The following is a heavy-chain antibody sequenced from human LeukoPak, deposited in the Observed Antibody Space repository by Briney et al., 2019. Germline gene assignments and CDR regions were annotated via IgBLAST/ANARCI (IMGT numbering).Heavy chain of an antibody. CDR1: GYTFTSYD. J-gene: IGHJ5*02. D-gene: IGHD5-12*01. V-gene: IGHV1-8*01. Sequence: ASVKVSCKASGYTFTSYDINWVRQATGQGLEWMGWMNPNSGNTGYAQKFQGRVTMTRNTSMSTAYMELSSLRSEDTAVYYCARGQVATIPFYDPWGQGTLVTVSS. CDR2: MNPNSGNT. CDR3: ARGQVATIPFYDP.